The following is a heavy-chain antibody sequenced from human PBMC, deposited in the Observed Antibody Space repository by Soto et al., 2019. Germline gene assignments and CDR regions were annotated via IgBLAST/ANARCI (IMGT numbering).Heavy chain of an antibody. Sequence: EVQLVESGGGLVQPGRSLRLSCAASGFTFDDYAMHWVRQAPGKGLEWVSGISWNSGSIGYADSVKGRFTISRDNAKNSLYLQMNSLRAEDTALYYCAKDIGAVAGTVGYWGQGTLVTVSS. CDR1: GFTFDDYA. D-gene: IGHD6-19*01. J-gene: IGHJ4*02. V-gene: IGHV3-9*01. CDR3: AKDIGAVAGTVGY. CDR2: ISWNSGSI.